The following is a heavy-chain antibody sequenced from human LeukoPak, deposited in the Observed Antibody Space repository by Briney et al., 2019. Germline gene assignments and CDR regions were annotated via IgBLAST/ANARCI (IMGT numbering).Heavy chain of an antibody. D-gene: IGHD1-20*01. CDR1: GGPFSGYY. CDR2: INHSGST. J-gene: IGHJ5*02. Sequence: SETLSLTCAVYGGPFSGYYWSWIRQPPGKGLEWIGEINHSGSTNYNPSLKSRVTISVDTSKNQFSLKLSSVTAADTAVYYCARDNSIGGRGWWFDPWGQGTLVTVSS. V-gene: IGHV4-34*01. CDR3: ARDNSIGGRGWWFDP.